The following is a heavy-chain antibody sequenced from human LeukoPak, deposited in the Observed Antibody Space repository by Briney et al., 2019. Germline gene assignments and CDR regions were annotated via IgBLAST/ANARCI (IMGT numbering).Heavy chain of an antibody. CDR1: GFPFSSYY. CDR2: ISSRSTYI. CDR3: VRENHGSFDY. V-gene: IGHV3-21*01. Sequence: PGGSLRLSCAAPGFPFSSYYVNCVRQAPGKGLEWVSCISSRSTYIFYSDSVRGRFAISRDDARNSLHLQLNSLRAEDTAVYYCVRENHGSFDYWGQGTLVTVSS. J-gene: IGHJ4*02. D-gene: IGHD1-14*01.